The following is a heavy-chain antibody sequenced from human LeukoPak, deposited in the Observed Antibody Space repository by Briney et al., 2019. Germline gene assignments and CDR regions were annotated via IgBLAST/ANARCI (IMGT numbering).Heavy chain of an antibody. Sequence: GGSLRLSCAASGFTFSSYWMTWVRQAPGKGLEWVANIKQDGSKKNYVDSVKGRFTISRDNAKNSLYLQMNSLRAEDTAVYYCAREGVPATFYYYYYFGMDVWGQGTTVTVSS. V-gene: IGHV3-7*03. J-gene: IGHJ6*02. CDR3: AREGVPATFYYYYYFGMDV. CDR2: IKQDGSKK. D-gene: IGHD2-2*01. CDR1: GFTFSSYW.